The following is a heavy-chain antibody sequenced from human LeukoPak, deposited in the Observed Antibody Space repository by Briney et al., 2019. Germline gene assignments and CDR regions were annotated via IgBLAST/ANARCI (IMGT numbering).Heavy chain of an antibody. CDR1: GGSFSGYY. CDR2: INHSGST. Sequence: SETLSLTCAVYGGSFSGYYWSWIRQPPGKGPKWIGEINHSGSTNYNPSLKSRVTISVDTSKNQFSLKLSSVTAADTAVYYCARVPAAAGTRCFDYWGQGALVTVSS. D-gene: IGHD6-13*01. CDR3: ARVPAAAGTRCFDY. J-gene: IGHJ4*02. V-gene: IGHV4-34*01.